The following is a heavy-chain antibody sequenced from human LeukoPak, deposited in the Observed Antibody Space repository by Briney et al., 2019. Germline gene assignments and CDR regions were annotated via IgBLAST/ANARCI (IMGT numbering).Heavy chain of an antibody. V-gene: IGHV3-15*01. Sequence: SGGSLRLSCAASGFTFSNAWMSWVRQAPGKGLEWVGRIKSKTDGGTTDYAAPVKGRFTISRDDSKNTLYLQMNSLKTEDTAVYYCTTVVYYYDSSGYPSNYYYYYYMDVWGKGTTVTISS. CDR1: GFTFSNAW. D-gene: IGHD3-22*01. CDR3: TTVVYYYDSSGYPSNYYYYYYMDV. J-gene: IGHJ6*03. CDR2: IKSKTDGGTT.